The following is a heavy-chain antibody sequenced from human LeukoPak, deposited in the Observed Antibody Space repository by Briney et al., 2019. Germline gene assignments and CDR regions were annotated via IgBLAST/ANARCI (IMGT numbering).Heavy chain of an antibody. Sequence: GESLKISCKGSGYSFTSYWIAWVRQLPGKGLEWLGIIYPGDSDTRYSPSFQAQVTISADKSISTAYLQWSSLKASDTAMYYCARAKGYCSGGSCYSFDPWGQGTLVTVSS. CDR3: ARAKGYCSGGSCYSFDP. J-gene: IGHJ5*02. CDR1: GYSFTSYW. V-gene: IGHV5-51*01. CDR2: IYPGDSDT. D-gene: IGHD2-15*01.